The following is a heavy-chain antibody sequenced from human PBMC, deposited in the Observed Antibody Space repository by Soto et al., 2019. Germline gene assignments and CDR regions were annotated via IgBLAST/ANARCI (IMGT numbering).Heavy chain of an antibody. V-gene: IGHV4-59*01. J-gene: IGHJ4*02. CDR2: IYYSGST. CDR3: AREGLAQTFDY. CDR1: GGSISSYY. Sequence: ETLSLTCTVSGGSISSYYWSWIRQPPGKGLEWIGYIYYSGSTNYNPSLKSRVTISMDTSKNQFSLKLSSVTAADTAVYYCAREGLAQTFDYWGQGTLVTVSS.